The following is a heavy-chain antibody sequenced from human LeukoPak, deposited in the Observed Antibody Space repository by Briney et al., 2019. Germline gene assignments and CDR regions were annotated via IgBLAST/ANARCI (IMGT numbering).Heavy chain of an antibody. Sequence: PGESLKISSKGPGYSFTSYWIGWVRQLPGKGLEGMGIIYPGDSDTRSSPSFQAQVTISADKSISPAYLQWSSLKASDTAMYYCARHYPILGYWSSTSCLLNWFVPWGERSLVTVSS. V-gene: IGHV5-51*01. CDR1: GYSFTSYW. J-gene: IGHJ5*02. CDR3: ARHYPILGYWSSTSCLLNWFVP. D-gene: IGHD2-2*01. CDR2: IYPGDSDT.